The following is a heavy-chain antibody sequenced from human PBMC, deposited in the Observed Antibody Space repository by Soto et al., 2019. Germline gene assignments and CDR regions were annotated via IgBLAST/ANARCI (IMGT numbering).Heavy chain of an antibody. Sequence: QVQLQQWGAGLLKPSETLSLTCAVYGGSFSGYYWSWIRQPPGKGLEWIGEINHSGSTNYNPSLKSRVTISVYTSKNQFSLNLSSVTAADTAVYYCAIHVGYCSGGSCYIQPFDYWGQGTLVTVSS. D-gene: IGHD2-15*01. CDR2: INHSGST. J-gene: IGHJ4*02. CDR1: GGSFSGYY. V-gene: IGHV4-34*01. CDR3: AIHVGYCSGGSCYIQPFDY.